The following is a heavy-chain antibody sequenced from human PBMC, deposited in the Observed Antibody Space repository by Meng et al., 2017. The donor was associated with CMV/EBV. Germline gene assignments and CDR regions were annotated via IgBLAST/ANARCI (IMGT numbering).Heavy chain of an antibody. D-gene: IGHD3-10*01. CDR2: INPSGGST. J-gene: IGHJ3*02. V-gene: IGHV1-46*01. CDR1: GYGFTGYY. CDR3: ARDLLGSGVWRFSNAFDI. Sequence: ASVKVSCKTSGYGFTGYYMHWVRQAPGQGLEWMGIINPSGGSTSYAQKFQGRVTMTRDTSTSTVYMELSSLRSEDTAVYYCARDLLGSGVWRFSNAFDIWGQGTMVTVSS.